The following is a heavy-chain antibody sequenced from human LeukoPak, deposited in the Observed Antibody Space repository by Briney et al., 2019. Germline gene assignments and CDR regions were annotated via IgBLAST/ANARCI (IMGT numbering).Heavy chain of an antibody. CDR2: IYSGGNT. CDR1: GFTVSSNY. CDR3: AKGRTLVGGSTRSYD. J-gene: IGHJ4*02. V-gene: IGHV3-53*01. D-gene: IGHD1-26*01. Sequence: GGSLRLSCAASGFTVSSNYMSWVRQAPGRGLEWVSVIYSGGNTFYADSVKGRFTISRDNSKHTLYLQMNSLRVEDTAVYYCAKGRTLVGGSTRSYDWGQGTLVTVSS.